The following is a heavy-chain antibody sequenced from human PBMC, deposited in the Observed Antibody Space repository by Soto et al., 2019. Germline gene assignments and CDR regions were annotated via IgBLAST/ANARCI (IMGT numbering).Heavy chain of an antibody. CDR3: ARGGASGGVGVTSDAFDI. Sequence: GASVKVSCKASGYTFTSYYMHWVRQAPGQGLEWMGIINPSGGSTSYAQKFQGRVTMTRDTSTSTVYMELSSLRSEDTAVYYCARGGASGGVGVTSDAFDIWGQWTMVTVSS. J-gene: IGHJ3*02. D-gene: IGHD1-26*01. CDR1: GYTFTSYY. V-gene: IGHV1-46*01. CDR2: INPSGGST.